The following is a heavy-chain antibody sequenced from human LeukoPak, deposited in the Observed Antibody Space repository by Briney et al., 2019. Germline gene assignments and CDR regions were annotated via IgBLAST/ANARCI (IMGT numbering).Heavy chain of an antibody. CDR1: GFTFSDYW. J-gene: IGHJ4*02. Sequence: PGGSLRLSCAASGFTFSDYWMHWVRQAPGKGPVWVSHISKDGSTTNYADSVKGRFTISRDNSKNTLYLQMNSLRAEDTAVYYCAKDISTASYDILTGYSPFDYWGQGTLVTVSS. CDR3: AKDISTASYDILTGYSPFDY. CDR2: ISKDGSTT. D-gene: IGHD3-9*01. V-gene: IGHV3-74*01.